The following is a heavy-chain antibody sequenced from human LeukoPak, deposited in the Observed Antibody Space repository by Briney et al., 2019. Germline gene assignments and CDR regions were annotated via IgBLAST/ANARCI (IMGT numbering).Heavy chain of an antibody. Sequence: GGSLRLSCAASGFTFSSYWMTWVRQAPGKGLEWVANIKQDGSEKYYVDSVKGRFTISRDNAKNSLYLQMNSPRAEDTAVYYCARPTGGYSSGWYQIEYWGQGTLVTVSS. CDR1: GFTFSSYW. V-gene: IGHV3-7*01. D-gene: IGHD6-19*01. CDR2: IKQDGSEK. J-gene: IGHJ4*02. CDR3: ARPTGGYSSGWYQIEY.